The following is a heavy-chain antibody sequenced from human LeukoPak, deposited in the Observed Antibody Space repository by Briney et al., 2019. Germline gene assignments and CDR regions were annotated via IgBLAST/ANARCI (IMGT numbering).Heavy chain of an antibody. CDR1: GGSISSNSYY. V-gene: IGHV4-39*07. D-gene: IGHD3-22*01. J-gene: IGHJ5*02. CDR2: IYHSGST. Sequence: SETLSLTCAVSGGSISSNSYYWGWIRQPPGKGLEWIGEIYHSGSTNYNPSLKSRVTISVDKSKNQFSLKLSSVTAADTAVYYCARGGGYYDSSGSPYNWFDPWGQGTLVTVSS. CDR3: ARGGGYYDSSGSPYNWFDP.